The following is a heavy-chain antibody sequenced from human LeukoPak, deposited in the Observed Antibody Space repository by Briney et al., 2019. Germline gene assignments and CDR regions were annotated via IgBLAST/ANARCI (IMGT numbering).Heavy chain of an antibody. CDR1: GYTFTSYG. V-gene: IGHV1-18*04. Sequence: GASVKVSCKASGYTFTSYGITWVRQAPGQGLEWMGWISAYNGNTNYAQKFQGRVTITADKSTSTAYMELSSLRSEDTAVYYCASWWFGEPPPANNWFDPWGQGTLVTVSS. J-gene: IGHJ5*02. D-gene: IGHD3-10*01. CDR3: ASWWFGEPPPANNWFDP. CDR2: ISAYNGNT.